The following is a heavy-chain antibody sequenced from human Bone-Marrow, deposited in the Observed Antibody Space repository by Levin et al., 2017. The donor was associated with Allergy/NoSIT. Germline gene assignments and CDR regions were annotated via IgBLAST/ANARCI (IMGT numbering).Heavy chain of an antibody. D-gene: IGHD6-6*01. CDR1: GGSISSSSYY. CDR2: IYQSGNT. J-gene: IGHJ3*02. Sequence: SETLSLTCNVSGGSISSSSYYWGWIRQPPGRGLEWIGSIYQSGNTYYNPSLKSRVSISVDTSKNQFSLRLNSVTAADTAVYNCAREYSSSSGKAFDIWGQGTMVTVSS. V-gene: IGHV4-39*02. CDR3: AREYSSSSGKAFDI.